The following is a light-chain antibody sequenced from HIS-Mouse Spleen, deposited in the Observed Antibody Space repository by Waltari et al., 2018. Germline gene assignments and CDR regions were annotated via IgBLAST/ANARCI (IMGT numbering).Light chain of an antibody. CDR2: DGS. J-gene: IGLJ3*02. CDR1: TSAVGSYNL. V-gene: IGLV2-23*01. Sequence: QSALTQPASVSGSPGPSITISCTGTTSAVGSYNLVSWYQQHPGKAPKLMIYDGSKRPSGVSNRFSGSKSANTASLTISGLQAEDEADYCCCSYAGSSTWVFGGGTKLTVL. CDR3: CSYAGSSTWV.